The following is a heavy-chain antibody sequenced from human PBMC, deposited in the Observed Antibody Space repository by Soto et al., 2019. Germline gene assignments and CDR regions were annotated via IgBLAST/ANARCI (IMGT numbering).Heavy chain of an antibody. CDR3: ASDYGDPDY. CDR2: VRSKADSYAT. CDR1: GFTFSGSA. V-gene: IGHV3-73*01. Sequence: PGGSLRLSCAASGFTFSGSAMHWVRQASGKGLEWVGRVRSKADSYATAYAASVKGRFTISRDDSKNTAYLQMNSLRAEDTAVYYCASDYGDPDYWGQGTLVTVSS. D-gene: IGHD4-17*01. J-gene: IGHJ4*02.